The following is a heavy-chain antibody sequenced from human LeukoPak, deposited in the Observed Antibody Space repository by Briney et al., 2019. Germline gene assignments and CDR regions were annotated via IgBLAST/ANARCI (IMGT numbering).Heavy chain of an antibody. CDR3: AGYGSGSYYKAFDF. Sequence: SQTLSLTCTVSGGSISSGGYYWSWIRQHPGKGLEWIGYIYYSGSTYYNPSLKSRVTISVDTSKNQFSLKLTSMTAADTAVYYCAGYGSGSYYKAFDFWGQGILVTVSS. J-gene: IGHJ4*02. D-gene: IGHD3-10*01. CDR2: IYYSGST. V-gene: IGHV4-31*03. CDR1: GGSISSGGYY.